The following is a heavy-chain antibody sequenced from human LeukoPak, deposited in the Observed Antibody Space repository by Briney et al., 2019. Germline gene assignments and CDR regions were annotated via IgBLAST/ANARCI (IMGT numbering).Heavy chain of an antibody. CDR3: AKAGYSSSGEYFQH. Sequence: GGSLRLSCAASGFTFDDYAMHWVRQAPGKGLEWVSGISWNSGSIGYADSVKGRFTISRDNAKNSLYLQMNSLRAEDMALYYCAKAGYSSSGEYFQHWGQGTLVTVSS. D-gene: IGHD6-13*01. CDR1: GFTFDDYA. V-gene: IGHV3-9*03. CDR2: ISWNSGSI. J-gene: IGHJ1*01.